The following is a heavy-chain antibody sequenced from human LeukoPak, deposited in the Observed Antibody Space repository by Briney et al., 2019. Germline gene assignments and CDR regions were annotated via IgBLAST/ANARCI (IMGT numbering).Heavy chain of an antibody. CDR3: ARDFHYYGSGRGMDV. J-gene: IGHJ6*02. Sequence: GGSLRLSCAASGFTVSSNYMSWVRQAPGKGLEWVSVIYGGGSTYYADSVKGRFTISRDNSKNTLYLQMNSLRAEDTAMYYCARDFHYYGSGRGMDVWGQGTTVTVSS. D-gene: IGHD3-10*01. CDR1: GFTVSSNY. CDR2: IYGGGST. V-gene: IGHV3-66*01.